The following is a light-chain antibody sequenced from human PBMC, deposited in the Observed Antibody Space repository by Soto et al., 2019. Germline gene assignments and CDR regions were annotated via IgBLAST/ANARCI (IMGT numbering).Light chain of an antibody. CDR2: GAS. V-gene: IGKV3-20*01. J-gene: IGKJ1*01. CDR3: QPYDTSPT. CDR1: QSVSNNY. Sequence: EIVLTQSPGTLSLSVGERATLSCRASQSVSNNYLAWYQQKPGQAPTVLIYGASSRATGIPDRFSGSGSGTDFTLTISRLEPEDFAVYYCQPYDTSPTFGQGTKVEIK.